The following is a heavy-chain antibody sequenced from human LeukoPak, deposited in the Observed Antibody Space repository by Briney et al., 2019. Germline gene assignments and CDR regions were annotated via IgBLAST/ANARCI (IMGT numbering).Heavy chain of an antibody. J-gene: IGHJ5*02. CDR3: ARARLEYSSSYNWFDP. Sequence: SVKVSCKASGGTFSSYAISWVRQAPGQGLEWMGGIIPIFGTANYAQKFQGRVTIITDESTSTAYMELSSLRSEDTAVYYCARARLEYSSSYNWFDPWGQGTLVTVSS. CDR1: GGTFSSYA. D-gene: IGHD6-6*01. CDR2: IIPIFGTA. V-gene: IGHV1-69*05.